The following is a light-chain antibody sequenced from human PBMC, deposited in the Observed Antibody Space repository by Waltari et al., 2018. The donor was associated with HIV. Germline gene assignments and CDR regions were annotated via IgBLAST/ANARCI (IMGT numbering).Light chain of an antibody. CDR2: EGS. CDR3: CSYAGSSTLDV. J-gene: IGLJ1*01. Sequence: QSALTQPTSVSGSPGQSITISCTATRSDGGTYNLVSWYQQHPGKAPKLMIYEGSKRPSGVSNRFSGSKSGNTASLTISGLQAEDEADYYCCSYAGSSTLDVFGTGTKVTVL. CDR1: RSDGGTYNL. V-gene: IGLV2-23*01.